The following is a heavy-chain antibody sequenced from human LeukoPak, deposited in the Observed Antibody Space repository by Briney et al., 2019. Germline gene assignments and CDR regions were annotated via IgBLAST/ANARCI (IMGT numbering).Heavy chain of an antibody. CDR1: GGSISSSSYY. V-gene: IGHV4-39*01. CDR3: ARRSYDILTGYYNVDY. J-gene: IGHJ4*02. Sequence: SETLSLTCTVSGGSISSSSYYWGWIRQPPGKGLEWVGSIYYSGSTYYNPSLKSRVTISVDTSKNQFSLKLSSVTAADTAVYYCARRSYDILTGYYNVDYWGQGTLVTVSS. CDR2: IYYSGST. D-gene: IGHD3-9*01.